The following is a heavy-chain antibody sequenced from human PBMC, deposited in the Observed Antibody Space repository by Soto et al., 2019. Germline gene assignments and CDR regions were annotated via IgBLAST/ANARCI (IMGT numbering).Heavy chain of an antibody. J-gene: IGHJ4*02. D-gene: IGHD3-22*01. Sequence: SETLSLTCTVSGGSISSYYWSWIRRPPGKGLEWIGYIYYSGSTNYNPSLKSRVTISVDTSKNQFSLKLSSVTAADTAVYYCATYDSSGRFDYWGQGTLVTVSS. V-gene: IGHV4-59*01. CDR2: IYYSGST. CDR1: GGSISSYY. CDR3: ATYDSSGRFDY.